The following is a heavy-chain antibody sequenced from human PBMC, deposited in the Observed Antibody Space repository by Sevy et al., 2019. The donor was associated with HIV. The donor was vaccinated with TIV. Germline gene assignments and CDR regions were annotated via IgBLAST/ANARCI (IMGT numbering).Heavy chain of an antibody. CDR2: ISSSSSYI. V-gene: IGHV3-21*01. CDR1: GFTFSSYS. CDR3: ARETRIVGGTNVDY. J-gene: IGHJ4*02. Sequence: GGSLRLSCAASGFTFSSYSMNWVRQAPGKGLEWVSSISSSSSYIYYADSVKGRFTISRDNAKNSLYLQMNSLRAEDTAVYYCARETRIVGGTNVDYWGQGTLVTVSS. D-gene: IGHD1-26*01.